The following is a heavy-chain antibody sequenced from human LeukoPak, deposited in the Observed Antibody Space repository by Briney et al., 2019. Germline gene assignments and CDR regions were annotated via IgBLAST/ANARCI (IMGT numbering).Heavy chain of an antibody. V-gene: IGHV4-61*02. J-gene: IGHJ6*03. CDR2: IYTSGST. Sequence: SETLSLTCTVSGDSTSSGSSYWSWIRQPAGKGLEWIGRIYTSGSTNYNPSLKSRVTISVDTSKNQISLKLSSLTAADTAVYYCARDHMSRDYYYMDVWGKGTTVTVSS. D-gene: IGHD2-21*01. CDR3: ARDHMSRDYYYMDV. CDR1: GDSTSSGSSY.